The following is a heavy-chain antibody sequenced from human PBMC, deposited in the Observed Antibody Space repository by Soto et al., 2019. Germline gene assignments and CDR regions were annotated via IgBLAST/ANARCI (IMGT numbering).Heavy chain of an antibody. CDR3: AREEAIAVAGPETYYYYGMDV. CDR2: IYSGGST. CDR1: GFTVSSNY. V-gene: IGHV3-53*01. Sequence: GGSLRLSCAASGFTVSSNYVSWVRQAPGKGLEWVSVIYSGGSTYYADSVKGRFTISRDNSKNTLYLQMNSLKAEDTAVYYCAREEAIAVAGPETYYYYGMDVWGQGTPVTVSS. J-gene: IGHJ6*02. D-gene: IGHD6-19*01.